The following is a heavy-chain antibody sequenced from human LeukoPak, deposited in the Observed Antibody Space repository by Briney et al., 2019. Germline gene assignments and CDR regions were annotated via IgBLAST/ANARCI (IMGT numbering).Heavy chain of an antibody. CDR3: ATAGNYRFDY. V-gene: IGHV3-7*01. CDR1: GLTFSTYG. CDR2: IKQDGSEK. Sequence: GGSLRLSCAASGLTFSTYGMNWVRQAPGKGLEWVANIKQDGSEKYYVDSVKGRFTVSRDNPKNTLYLQMNSLRADDTAVYYCATAGNYRFDYWGQGTLVTVSS. D-gene: IGHD5-24*01. J-gene: IGHJ4*02.